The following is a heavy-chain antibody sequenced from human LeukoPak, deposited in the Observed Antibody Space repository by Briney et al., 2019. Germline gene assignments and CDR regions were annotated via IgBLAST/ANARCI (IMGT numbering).Heavy chain of an antibody. CDR2: INSNGSRT. J-gene: IGHJ4*02. CDR1: GFTFSSYA. Sequence: GGSLRLSCAASGFTFSSYAMHWVRQAPGKGLEYVSGINSNGSRTYYANSVKGRFIISRDNSKNTLYLQMGSLRAEDMAVYYCARGRPDGYQEDLDSWGQGSLVTVSS. D-gene: IGHD5-24*01. CDR3: ARGRPDGYQEDLDS. V-gene: IGHV3-64*01.